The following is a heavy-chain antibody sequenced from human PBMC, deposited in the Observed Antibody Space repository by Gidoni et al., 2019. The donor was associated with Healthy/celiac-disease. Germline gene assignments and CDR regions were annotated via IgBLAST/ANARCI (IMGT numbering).Heavy chain of an antibody. D-gene: IGHD4-17*01. J-gene: IGHJ5*02. CDR3: AKDSGPTVTTRDHAWFDP. Sequence: EVQLVESGAGLVQPGRSLRLSCAASGFTFDDYAMHWVRQAPGKGLEWVSGISWNSGSIGYADSVKGRFTISRDNAKNSLYLQMNSLRAEDTALYYCAKDSGPTVTTRDHAWFDPWGQGTLVTVSS. CDR1: GFTFDDYA. CDR2: ISWNSGSI. V-gene: IGHV3-9*01.